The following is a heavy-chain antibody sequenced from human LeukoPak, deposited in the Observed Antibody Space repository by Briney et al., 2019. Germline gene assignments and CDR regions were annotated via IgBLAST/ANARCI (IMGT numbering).Heavy chain of an antibody. Sequence: PGGSLRLSCAASGFTVSNNYMSWVRQAPGKGLEWVSIISSGSGTYYADSVKGRFTISRDNSKNTVYLQMNSLRAEDSAVYYCAKGYDLPFDYWGQGTLVTVSS. D-gene: IGHD3-22*01. V-gene: IGHV3-53*01. CDR2: ISSGSGT. CDR3: AKGYDLPFDY. J-gene: IGHJ4*02. CDR1: GFTVSNNY.